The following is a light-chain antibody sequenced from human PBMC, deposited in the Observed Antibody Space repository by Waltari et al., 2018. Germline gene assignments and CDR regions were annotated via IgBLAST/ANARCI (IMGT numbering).Light chain of an antibody. CDR2: DAS. J-gene: IGKJ1*01. CDR3: QQRSNWPPWT. Sequence: DIGLTQSPATLALSPGDRATLSCRASQSVSSYLAWYQQKHGQAPRLLIYDASNRATGIPAMFSGSGSGTDFTLTLSSLEPEDFAVYYCQQRSNWPPWTFGQGTKVEIK. V-gene: IGKV3-11*01. CDR1: QSVSSY.